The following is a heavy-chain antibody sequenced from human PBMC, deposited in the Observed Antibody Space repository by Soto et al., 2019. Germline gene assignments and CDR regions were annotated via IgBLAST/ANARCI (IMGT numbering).Heavy chain of an antibody. Sequence: GGSLRLSCAGSGFTLSDHYIDWVRQAPGKGLEWVGRSRDKAQGYSTAYAASVKGRFTISRDNAKNSVYLQINSLRAEDTAVYFCARDCSGGSCYPGMDVWGQGTTVTVSS. V-gene: IGHV3-72*01. J-gene: IGHJ6*02. CDR3: ARDCSGGSCYPGMDV. D-gene: IGHD2-15*01. CDR2: SRDKAQGYST. CDR1: GFTLSDHY.